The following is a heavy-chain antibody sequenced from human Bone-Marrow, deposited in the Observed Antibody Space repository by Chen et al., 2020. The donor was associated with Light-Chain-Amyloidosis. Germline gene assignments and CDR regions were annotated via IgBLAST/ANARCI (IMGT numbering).Heavy chain of an antibody. V-gene: IGHV3-23*04. CDR2: SSGSGGSR. D-gene: IGHD3-9*01. CDR1: GFSFSSYA. Sequence: EVQLVESGGGLVQPGGSLRLSCAAPGFSFSSYAMSWVRQAPGKGLEWVSGSSGSGGSRYYADSVKGRLTISRDNTKNTLYLQMNSLRAEDTAVYYCAKDISYDDILPGYPADAFDIWGQGTMVTVSS. J-gene: IGHJ3*02. CDR3: AKDISYDDILPGYPADAFDI.